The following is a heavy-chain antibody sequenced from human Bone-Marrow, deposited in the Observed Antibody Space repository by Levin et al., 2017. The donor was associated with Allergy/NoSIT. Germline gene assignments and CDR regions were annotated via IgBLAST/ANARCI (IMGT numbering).Heavy chain of an antibody. D-gene: IGHD2-15*01. J-gene: IGHJ4*02. CDR1: GGSFSGYY. CDR3: AREKLLDY. CDR2: INHSGST. Sequence: PSETLSLTCAVYGGSFSGYYWSWIRQPPGKGLEWIGEINHSGSTNYNPSLKSRVTISVDTSKNQFSLKLSSVTAADTAVYYCAREKLLDYWGQGTLVTVSS. V-gene: IGHV4-34*01.